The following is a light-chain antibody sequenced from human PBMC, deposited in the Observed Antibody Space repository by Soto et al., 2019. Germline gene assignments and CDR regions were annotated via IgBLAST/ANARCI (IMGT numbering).Light chain of an antibody. CDR3: SSYAGSNNVV. CDR2: DVS. CDR1: SSDVGGYNY. V-gene: IGLV2-8*01. Sequence: QSALTQPPSASGSPGQSVTISCTGTSSDVGGYNYVSWYQQHPGNAPKLMIYDVSKRPSGVPDRFSGSKSGNTASLTVSGLQAEDEADYYCSSYAGSNNVVFGGGTKSPS. J-gene: IGLJ2*01.